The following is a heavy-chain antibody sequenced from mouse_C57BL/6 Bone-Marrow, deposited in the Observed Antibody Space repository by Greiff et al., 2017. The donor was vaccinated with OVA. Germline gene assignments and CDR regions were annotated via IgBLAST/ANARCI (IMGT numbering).Heavy chain of an antibody. CDR1: GFSLTSYG. CDR3: AKHFYYGSLFDV. J-gene: IGHJ1*03. V-gene: IGHV2-9*01. CDR2: ICGGGST. Sequence: VQVEESGPGLVAPSQSLSITCTVSGFSLTSYGVDWVRQPPGKGLEWLGVICGGGSTNYNSALMSRLCISKDNSKSQVFLKMNRLQTDDTAMYYCAKHFYYGSLFDVWGTGTTVTVSS. D-gene: IGHD1-1*01.